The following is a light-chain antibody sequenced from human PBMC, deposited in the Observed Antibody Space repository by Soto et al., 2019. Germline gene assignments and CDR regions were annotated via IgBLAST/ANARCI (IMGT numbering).Light chain of an antibody. CDR1: QSISSY. Sequence: DIQMTQSPSSLSASVGDRVTITCRASQSISSYLNWYQQKPGKAPKLLIYAASSLQSGVPSRFSGSGSGTDFTLTISSLQHEDFATYYCQQSYSTHRTLGQGTKVDIK. J-gene: IGKJ1*01. CDR3: QQSYSTHRT. CDR2: AAS. V-gene: IGKV1-39*01.